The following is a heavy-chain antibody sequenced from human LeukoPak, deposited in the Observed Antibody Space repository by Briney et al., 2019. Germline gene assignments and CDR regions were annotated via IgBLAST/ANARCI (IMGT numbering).Heavy chain of an antibody. CDR1: GNRFTSYW. V-gene: IGHV5-51*01. CDR3: ARGTYGGYLSFDY. Sequence: GESLKISCKGSGNRFTSYWIGWVRQMPGKGLEWTGIIYPADSDARYSPSFQGQVTISADKSINTAYLQWSSLKASDTAMYYCARGTYGGYLSFDYWGQGTLVTVSS. D-gene: IGHD5-12*01. J-gene: IGHJ4*02. CDR2: IYPADSDA.